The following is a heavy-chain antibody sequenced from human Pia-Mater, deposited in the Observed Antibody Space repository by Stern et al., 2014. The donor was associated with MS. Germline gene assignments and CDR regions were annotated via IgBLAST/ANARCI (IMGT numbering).Heavy chain of an antibody. J-gene: IGHJ4*02. CDR2: IADTGRT. D-gene: IGHD4-11*01. Sequence: QVQLVESGPGLVKPSETLSRTCTVSGGSISSSYYWGWIRQSSGKGLEWIGSIADTGRTFYNPSLKSRVTIPLNPPNNHFSLKLSSGTAADTAVYYCVRQVTVRSRFDYWGQGTLVTVSS. CDR1: GGSISSSYY. CDR3: VRQVTVRSRFDY. V-gene: IGHV4-39*01.